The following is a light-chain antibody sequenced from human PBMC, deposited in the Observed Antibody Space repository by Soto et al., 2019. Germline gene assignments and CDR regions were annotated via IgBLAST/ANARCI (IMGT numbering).Light chain of an antibody. CDR3: QQSNTLVT. V-gene: IGKV1D-12*01. CDR1: QDISSW. J-gene: IGKJ4*01. Sequence: DIYLTQSPSSVSASVGDSVTITCRASQDISSWLAWYQQKPGKAPKLLIYTASLLESGVPSRFSGSGFGTDFTLTVSSLQPEDVAIYYCQQSNTLVTFGGGTKVEL. CDR2: TAS.